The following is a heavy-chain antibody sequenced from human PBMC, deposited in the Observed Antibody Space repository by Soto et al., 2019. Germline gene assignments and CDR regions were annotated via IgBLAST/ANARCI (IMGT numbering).Heavy chain of an antibody. CDR1: GFTLTNYF. CDR2: ISPDDGST. V-gene: IGHV1-46*01. D-gene: IGHD6-25*01. J-gene: IGHJ6*02. CDR3: ARGDGRGSSGFYYYYGMDV. Sequence: QVQLVQSGAEVKKPGASVKVSCKASGFTLTNYFFHWVRQAPRQGLEWMGIISPDDGSTNYVQSLQGRVTMTSDTSTSTVYMELSSLRSEDTAVYYCARGDGRGSSGFYYYYGMDVWGHGTTVTVSS.